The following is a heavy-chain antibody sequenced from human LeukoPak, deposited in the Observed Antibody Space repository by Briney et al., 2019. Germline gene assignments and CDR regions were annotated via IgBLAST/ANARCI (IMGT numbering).Heavy chain of an antibody. V-gene: IGHV5-51*01. D-gene: IGHD4-17*01. J-gene: IGHJ4*02. CDR3: ARAVDYAMN. CDR1: GYNFANYW. Sequence: PGESLKISCKGSGYNFANYWIAWVRQMPGKGLEWMGIIYPGDSHTRYSPSFQGQVTISVDSSINTAYLQWSTLKASDTAMYYCARAVDYAMNWGQGTLVTVSS. CDR2: IYPGDSHT.